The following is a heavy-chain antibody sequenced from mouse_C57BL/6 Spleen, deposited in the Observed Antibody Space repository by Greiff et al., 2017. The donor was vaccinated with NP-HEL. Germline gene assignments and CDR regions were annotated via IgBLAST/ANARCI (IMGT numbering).Heavy chain of an antibody. D-gene: IGHD3-2*02. CDR1: GYTFTSYW. CDR2: IYPGSGST. Sequence: QVQLQQPGAELVKPGASVKMSCKASGYTFTSYWLTWVKQRPGQGLEWIGDIYPGSGSTNYNEKFKSKATLTVDTSSSTAYMQLSSLTSEDSAVYYCARELRHYYAMDYWGQGTSVTVSS. CDR3: ARELRHYYAMDY. V-gene: IGHV1-55*01. J-gene: IGHJ4*01.